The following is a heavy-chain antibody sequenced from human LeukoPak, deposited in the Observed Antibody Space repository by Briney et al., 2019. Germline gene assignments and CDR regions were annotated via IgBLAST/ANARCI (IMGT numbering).Heavy chain of an antibody. V-gene: IGHV4-39*07. Sequence: SETLSLTCTVSGGSISSSSYYWGWIRQPPGKGLEWIGSIYYSGSTNYNPSLESRVTISVDTSKNQFSLKLSSVTAADTAVYYCASTNAAADNWFDPWGQGTLVTVSS. J-gene: IGHJ5*02. D-gene: IGHD6-13*01. CDR3: ASTNAAADNWFDP. CDR2: IYYSGST. CDR1: GGSISSSSYY.